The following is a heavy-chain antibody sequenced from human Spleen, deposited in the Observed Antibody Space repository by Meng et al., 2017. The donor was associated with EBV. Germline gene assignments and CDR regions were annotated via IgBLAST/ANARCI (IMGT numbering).Heavy chain of an antibody. V-gene: IGHV4-4*02. J-gene: IGHJ4*02. Sequence: EVSGPGWLKHSRALYLTDPVSGGSSTEPKWWGWVRQSPGKGLQWMWEFYHRGSSNYNQSFHIRVTISVDKCKNQFSLKVTSVTAADTAMYFFGRFELGSAYYFDYWGQGTLVTVSS. CDR1: GGSSTEPKW. CDR3: GRFELGSAYYFDY. CDR2: FYHRGSS. D-gene: IGHD3-10*01.